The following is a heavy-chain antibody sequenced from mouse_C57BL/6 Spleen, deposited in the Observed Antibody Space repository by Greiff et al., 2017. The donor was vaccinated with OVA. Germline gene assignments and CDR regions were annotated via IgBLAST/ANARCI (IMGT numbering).Heavy chain of an antibody. V-gene: IGHV5-6*01. D-gene: IGHD2-4*01. CDR1: GFTFSSYG. Sequence: EVKLMESGGDLVKPGGSLKLSCAASGFTFSSYGMSWVRQTPDKRLEWVATISSGGSYTYYPDSVKGRFTISRDNAKNTLYLQMSSLKSEDTAMYYCARPIYYDYDEFAYWGQGTLVTVSA. J-gene: IGHJ3*01. CDR3: ARPIYYDYDEFAY. CDR2: ISSGGSYT.